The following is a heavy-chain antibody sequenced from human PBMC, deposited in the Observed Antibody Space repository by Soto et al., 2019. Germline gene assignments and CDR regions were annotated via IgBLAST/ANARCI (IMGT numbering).Heavy chain of an antibody. CDR1: GFTFSTYG. Sequence: QVQLVESGGGVVQPGRSLRLSCAASGFTFSTYGMYWVRQAPGKGLEWVAVISYDGRNKYSGEAVKGRFTMSRDNSTNTLYLQMNRLRAEDTAVYYCAKGGLKVTTSYYDSWGQGTVVTVSS. CDR2: ISYDGRNK. D-gene: IGHD4-17*01. J-gene: IGHJ4*02. V-gene: IGHV3-30*18. CDR3: AKGGLKVTTSYYDS.